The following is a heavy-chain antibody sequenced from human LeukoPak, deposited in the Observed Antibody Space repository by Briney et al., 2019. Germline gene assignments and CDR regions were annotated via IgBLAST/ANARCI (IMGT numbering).Heavy chain of an antibody. CDR1: GGSFSGYY. CDR2: INHSGST. V-gene: IGHV4-34*01. Sequence: SETLSLTCAVYGGSFSGYYWSWIRQPPGKGLEWIGEINHSGSTNYNPSLKSRVTISVDTSKNQFSLKLSSVTAADTAVYYCARAEAVRSSSRAYDYWGQGTLVTVSS. D-gene: IGHD6-6*01. J-gene: IGHJ4*02. CDR3: ARAEAVRSSSRAYDY.